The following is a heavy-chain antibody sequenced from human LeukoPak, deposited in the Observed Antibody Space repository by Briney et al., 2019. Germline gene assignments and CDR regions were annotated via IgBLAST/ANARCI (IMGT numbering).Heavy chain of an antibody. V-gene: IGHV4-59*08. D-gene: IGHD6-6*01. CDR3: ARQESEYSSYYFDY. CDR2: IYYSGST. CDR1: GGSISSYY. Sequence: PSETLSLTCTVSGGSISSYYWSWIRQPPGKGLEWIGYIYYSGSTNYNPSLKSRVTISVDTSENQFSLKLSSVTAADTAVYYCARQESEYSSYYFDYWGQGTLVTVSS. J-gene: IGHJ4*02.